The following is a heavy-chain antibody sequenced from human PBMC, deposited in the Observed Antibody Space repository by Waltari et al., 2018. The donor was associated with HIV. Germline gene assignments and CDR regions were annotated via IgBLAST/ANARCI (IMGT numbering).Heavy chain of an antibody. V-gene: IGHV4-39*07. Sequence: QLQLQESGPGLVKPSETLSLTCTVSGGSISSSSYYWGWIRQPPGKGLEWIGSIYYSGSTYYNPSLKSRVTISVYTSKNQFSLKLSSVTAADTAVYYCARDTAMDNYYDGMDVWGQGTTVTVSS. D-gene: IGHD5-18*01. J-gene: IGHJ6*02. CDR3: ARDTAMDNYYDGMDV. CDR1: GGSISSSSYY. CDR2: IYYSGST.